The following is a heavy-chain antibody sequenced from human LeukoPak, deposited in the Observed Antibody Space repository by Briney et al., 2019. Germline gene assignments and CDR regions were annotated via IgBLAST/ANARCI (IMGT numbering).Heavy chain of an antibody. CDR1: GFTFDDYA. V-gene: IGHV3-43D*03. D-gene: IGHD3-3*01. Sequence: LPGGSLRLSCAASGFTFDDYAMHWVRQAPGKGLEWVSLISWDGGSTYYADSVKGRFTISRDNSKNSLYLQMNSLRAEDTALYYCAKDQGKNYDFWSGYYKSWFDPWGQGTLVTVSS. CDR2: ISWDGGST. CDR3: AKDQGKNYDFWSGYYKSWFDP. J-gene: IGHJ5*02.